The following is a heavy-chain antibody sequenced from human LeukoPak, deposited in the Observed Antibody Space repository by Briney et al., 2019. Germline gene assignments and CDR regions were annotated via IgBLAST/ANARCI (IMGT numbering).Heavy chain of an antibody. Sequence: GGSLRLSCAASGFTSSSYWMHWVRQAPGKGLVWVSRINTDESTTSYADSVKGRFTISRDNAKNTLYLQMNSLRAEDTAVYYCARDGLYSSSAYYCYMDVWGRGTTVTVSS. CDR1: GFTSSSYW. D-gene: IGHD6-6*01. V-gene: IGHV3-74*01. CDR2: INTDESTT. J-gene: IGHJ6*03. CDR3: ARDGLYSSSAYYCYMDV.